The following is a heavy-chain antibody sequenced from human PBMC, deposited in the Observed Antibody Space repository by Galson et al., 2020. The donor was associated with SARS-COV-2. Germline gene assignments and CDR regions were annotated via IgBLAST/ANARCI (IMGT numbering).Heavy chain of an antibody. CDR1: GFTFDDYA. V-gene: IGHV3-9*01. CDR3: AKEVTSPVEHYYGSGSYDYFDY. Sequence: SLKISCAASGFTFDDYAMHWVRQAPGKGLEWVSGISWNSGSIGYADSVKGRFTISRDNAKNSLYLQMNSLRAEDTALYYCAKEVTSPVEHYYGSGSYDYFDYWGQGTLVTVSS. J-gene: IGHJ4*02. CDR2: ISWNSGSI. D-gene: IGHD3-10*01.